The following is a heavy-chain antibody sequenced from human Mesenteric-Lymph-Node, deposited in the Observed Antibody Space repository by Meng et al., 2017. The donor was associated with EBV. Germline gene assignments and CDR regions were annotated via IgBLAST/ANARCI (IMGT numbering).Heavy chain of an antibody. CDR1: GGSFSDYY. CDR3: AGHVGRGGDY. J-gene: IGHJ4*02. V-gene: IGHV4-34*01. CDR2: INHSGNT. Sequence: HVQLQWWGAGLLKPSETLSLTCAVYGGSFSDYYWSWIRQPPGKGLEWIGEINHSGNTHNNPSLKSQVSMSVDTSKNQFSLKLDSVTAADTAMYYCAGHVGRGGDYWDQGALVTVSS. D-gene: IGHD3-10*01.